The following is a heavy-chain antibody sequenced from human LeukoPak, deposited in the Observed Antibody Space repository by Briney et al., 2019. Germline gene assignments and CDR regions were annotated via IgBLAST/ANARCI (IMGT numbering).Heavy chain of an antibody. CDR3: AKGPFTYSSTSGYFQH. CDR2: ISYDGSNK. Sequence: GRSLRLSCAASGFTFSSYAMHWVRQAPGKGLEWVAVISYDGSNKYYADSVKGRFTISRDNAKNSLYLQMNSLRAEDTALYYCAKGPFTYSSTSGYFQHWGQGTLVTVSS. CDR1: GFTFSSYA. J-gene: IGHJ1*01. V-gene: IGHV3-30*01. D-gene: IGHD6-13*01.